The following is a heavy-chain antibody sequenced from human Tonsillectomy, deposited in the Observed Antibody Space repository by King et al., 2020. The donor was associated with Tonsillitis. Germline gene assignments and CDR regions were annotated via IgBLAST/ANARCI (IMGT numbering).Heavy chain of an antibody. J-gene: IGHJ4*02. Sequence: VQLVESGGGLVQPGGSLRLSCAVSGFTFSSYAMSWVRQAPGKGLEWVSGISGSGGSTYYADSVKGRFTISRDNSKNTLYRQMNSLRAEDTAVYYCAKSAEQWGGSCLESWGQGTLVTVSS. CDR2: ISGSGGST. V-gene: IGHV3-23*04. D-gene: IGHD2-15*01. CDR1: GFTFSSYA. CDR3: AKSAEQWGGSCLES.